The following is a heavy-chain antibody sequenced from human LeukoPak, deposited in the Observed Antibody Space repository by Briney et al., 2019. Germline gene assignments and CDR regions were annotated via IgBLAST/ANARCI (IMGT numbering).Heavy chain of an antibody. D-gene: IGHD5-24*01. CDR1: GFTFSSSA. CDR2: ISGSGGST. J-gene: IGHJ4*02. Sequence: PGGSLRLSCAASGFTFSSSAMSWVRQAPGKGLEWVSAISGSGGSTYYADSVKGRFTISRDNSKNTLYLQMNSLRAEDTAVYYCAKVRDGYNYLVYFDYWGQGTLVTVSS. V-gene: IGHV3-23*01. CDR3: AKVRDGYNYLVYFDY.